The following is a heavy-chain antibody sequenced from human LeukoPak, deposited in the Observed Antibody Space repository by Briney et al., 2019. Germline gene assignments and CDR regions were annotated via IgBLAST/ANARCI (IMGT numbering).Heavy chain of an antibody. J-gene: IGHJ4*02. V-gene: IGHV3-15*01. Sequence: GGSLRLSCAASGSTFSGSAMHWVRQAPGKGLEWVGRIKSKTDGGTTDYAAPVKGRFTISRDDSKNTLYLQMNSLKTEDTAVYYCTTDPPVVVVTGGREWGQGTLVTVSS. CDR3: TTDPPVVVVTGGRE. CDR1: GSTFSGSA. CDR2: IKSKTDGGTT. D-gene: IGHD2-21*01.